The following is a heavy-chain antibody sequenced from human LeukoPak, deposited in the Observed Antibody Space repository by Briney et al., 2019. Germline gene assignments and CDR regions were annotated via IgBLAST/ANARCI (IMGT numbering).Heavy chain of an antibody. CDR2: IVVGSGNT. CDR3: AAGKFHSLGRADY. V-gene: IGHV1-58*01. Sequence: ASVKVSCKASGFTFTSSAVQWVRQARGQRLEWIGWIVVGSGNTNYAQKFQERVTITRDMSTSTAYMELSSLRSEDTAVCYCAAGKFHSLGRADYWGQGTLVTVSS. CDR1: GFTFTSSA. J-gene: IGHJ4*02. D-gene: IGHD1-26*01.